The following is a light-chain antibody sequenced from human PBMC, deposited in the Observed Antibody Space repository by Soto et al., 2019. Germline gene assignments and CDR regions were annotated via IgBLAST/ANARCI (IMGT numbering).Light chain of an antibody. CDR1: SGDVGTYSL. J-gene: IGLJ1*01. V-gene: IGLV2-23*01. Sequence: QSALAQPASVSGSPGQSITISCTGASGDVGTYSLVSWYQQHPGKAPKVVIYEGHKRPSGVPDRFSGSTSGNTASLTISGLQTAAEADYYCWLYVGATTYAFGTGPKVTAL. CDR2: EGH. CDR3: WLYVGATTYA.